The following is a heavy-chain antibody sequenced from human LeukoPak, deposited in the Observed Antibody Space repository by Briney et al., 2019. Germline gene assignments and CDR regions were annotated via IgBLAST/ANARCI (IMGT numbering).Heavy chain of an antibody. V-gene: IGHV1-18*01. CDR3: ARALCYYDSSGYYCDY. Sequence: GASVTVSCKASGYTFTSYGISWVRQAPGQGLEWMGWISAYNGNTNYAQKLQGRVTMTTDTSTSTAYMELRSLRSVDTAVYYCARALCYYDSSGYYCDYWGQGTLVTVSS. D-gene: IGHD3-22*01. CDR1: GYTFTSYG. J-gene: IGHJ4*02. CDR2: ISAYNGNT.